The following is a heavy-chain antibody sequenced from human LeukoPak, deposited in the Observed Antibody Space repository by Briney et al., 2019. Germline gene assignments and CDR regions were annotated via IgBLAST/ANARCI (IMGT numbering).Heavy chain of an antibody. V-gene: IGHV3-21*01. CDR3: ARASLTYYYVEGDAFDI. J-gene: IGHJ3*02. CDR1: GFTFSSYC. CDR2: ISSSSSYI. D-gene: IGHD3-10*02. Sequence: GGSLRLSCAASGFTFSSYCMNWVRQAPGKGLEWVSSISSSSSYIYYADSVKGRFTISRDNAKNSLYLQMNSLRAEDTAVYYCARASLTYYYVEGDAFDIWGQGTMVTVSS.